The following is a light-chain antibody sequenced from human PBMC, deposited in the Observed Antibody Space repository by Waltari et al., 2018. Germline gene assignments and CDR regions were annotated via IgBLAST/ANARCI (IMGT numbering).Light chain of an antibody. CDR1: QSISSW. J-gene: IGKJ1*01. CDR2: KAS. CDR3: QQYNTYSVT. Sequence: DIQMTQSPSTLSASVGERVTITCRASQSISSWLAWYQEKPGKAPKLLIYKASNLESGVPSRCSGSGSGTEFTLTISSLQPDDFATYYCQQYNTYSVTFGQGTKVEIK. V-gene: IGKV1-5*03.